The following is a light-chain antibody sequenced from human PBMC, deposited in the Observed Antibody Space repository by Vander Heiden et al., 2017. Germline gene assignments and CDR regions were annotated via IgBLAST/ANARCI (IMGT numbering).Light chain of an antibody. CDR1: NVGSKR. Sequence: SYALTQPPSVSVAPGQTARITCGGNNVGSKRVHWYRQRPGQAPVLVIYDDRDRPSGVPERFSGSNSGNTATLTISRVEGGDEAAYYCQVWDDSSDHLVFGGGTKLTVL. V-gene: IGLV3-21*02. CDR3: QVWDDSSDHLV. J-gene: IGLJ2*01. CDR2: DDR.